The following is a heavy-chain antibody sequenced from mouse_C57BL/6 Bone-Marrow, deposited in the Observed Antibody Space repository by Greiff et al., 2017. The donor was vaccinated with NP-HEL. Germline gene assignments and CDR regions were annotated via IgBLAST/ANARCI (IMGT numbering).Heavy chain of an antibody. V-gene: IGHV1-54*01. CDR3: ARSKAYYEGAMGY. CDR2: INPGSGGT. D-gene: IGHD1-1*02. CDR1: GYAFTNYL. Sequence: QVQLQQSGAELVRPGTSVKVSCKASGYAFTNYLIEWVKQRPGQGLEWIGVINPGSGGTNYNEKFKGKATLTADKSSSTAYMQLSSLTSEDSAVYFCARSKAYYEGAMGYWGQGTSVTVSS. J-gene: IGHJ4*01.